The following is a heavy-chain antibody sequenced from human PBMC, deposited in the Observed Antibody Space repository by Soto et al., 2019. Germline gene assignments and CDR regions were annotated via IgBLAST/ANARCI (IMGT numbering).Heavy chain of an antibody. Sequence: GMSLRLSCAASGFTFSSYWMSWVRQAPGKGLEWVSGLYSTDGTYYADSVRGRFSTSKDNSKNTFYLQLNSLEPDDTAVYYCASWLLREHDFEIWGPGTMVTVSS. CDR1: GFTFSSYW. CDR3: ASWLLREHDFEI. D-gene: IGHD1-26*01. J-gene: IGHJ3*02. CDR2: LYSTDGT. V-gene: IGHV3-53*01.